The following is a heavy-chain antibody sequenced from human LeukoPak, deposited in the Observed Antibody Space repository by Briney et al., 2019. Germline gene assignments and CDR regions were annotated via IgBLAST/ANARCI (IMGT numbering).Heavy chain of an antibody. CDR1: GFTFSNYS. Sequence: PGGSLRLSCAASGFTFSNYSMNWVRQAPGKGLEWVANIKQDGSENYYVDSVKGRFTVSRDDAKNSLYLQMNSLRAEDTAVYYCAKGYDFWSGYYDYWGQGTLVTVSS. V-gene: IGHV3-7*01. J-gene: IGHJ4*02. D-gene: IGHD3-3*01. CDR3: AKGYDFWSGYYDY. CDR2: IKQDGSEN.